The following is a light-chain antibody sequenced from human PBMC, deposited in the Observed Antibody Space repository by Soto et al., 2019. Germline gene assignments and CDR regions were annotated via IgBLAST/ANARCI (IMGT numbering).Light chain of an antibody. Sequence: DIQMSQSPSTLSASVGVRVTLTCRASQSISSWLAWYQQKPGKAPKLLIYHAYSLESGVPSRFSGSESGTEFTLTINSLQPDDFATYYCQQYNSYPWTFGQGTKVDIK. CDR2: HAY. J-gene: IGKJ1*01. CDR1: QSISSW. CDR3: QQYNSYPWT. V-gene: IGKV1-5*01.